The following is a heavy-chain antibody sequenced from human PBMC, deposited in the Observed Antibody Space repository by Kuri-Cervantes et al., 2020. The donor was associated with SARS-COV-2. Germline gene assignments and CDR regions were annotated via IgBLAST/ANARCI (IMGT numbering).Heavy chain of an antibody. CDR3: ARDRAGYYHMDV. Sequence: GESLKISCAASGFTFFSYGMHWVRQAPGKGLEWVAVIWYDGSNEYYADSAKGRFTISRDNSKNTLYLQMNSLRADVTAVHYCARDRAGYYHMDVWGKGTTVTVSS. J-gene: IGHJ6*03. D-gene: IGHD3-22*01. V-gene: IGHV3-33*01. CDR1: GFTFFSYG. CDR2: IWYDGSNE.